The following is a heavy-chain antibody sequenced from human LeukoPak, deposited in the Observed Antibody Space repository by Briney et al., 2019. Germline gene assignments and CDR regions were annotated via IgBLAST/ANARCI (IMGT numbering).Heavy chain of an antibody. CDR3: ARGKYRTDGYFDY. V-gene: IGHV4-59*01. CDR2: IYYSGST. CDR1: GGSISSYY. Sequence: PSETLSLTCTVSGGSISSYYWSWIRQPPGKGLKWIGYIYYSGSTNYNPSLKSRVTISVDTSKNQFSLKLSSVTAADTAVYYCARGKYRTDGYFDYWGQGTLVTVSS. D-gene: IGHD2-2*01. J-gene: IGHJ4*02.